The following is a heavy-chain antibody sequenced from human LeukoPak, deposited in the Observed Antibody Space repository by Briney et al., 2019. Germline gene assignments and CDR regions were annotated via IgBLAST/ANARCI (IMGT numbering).Heavy chain of an antibody. V-gene: IGHV4-4*09. CDR1: GGSISSYY. CDR3: ATQEGIAAAGTKANYYYYYMDV. Sequence: SETLSLTCTVSGGSISSYYWSWIRQPPGKGLEWIGYIYTSGSTNYNPSLKSRVTISVDTSKHHFSLKLSSVTAADTAVYYCATQEGIAAAGTKANYYYYYMDVWGKGTTVTVSS. D-gene: IGHD6-13*01. CDR2: IYTSGST. J-gene: IGHJ6*03.